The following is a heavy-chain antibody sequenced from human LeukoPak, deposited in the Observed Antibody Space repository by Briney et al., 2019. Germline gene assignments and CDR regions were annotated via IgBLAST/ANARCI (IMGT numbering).Heavy chain of an antibody. J-gene: IGHJ4*02. V-gene: IGHV3-23*01. CDR2: ISAGGGAT. CDR3: AKDGSGSPYYFDY. D-gene: IGHD3-10*01. CDR1: GFTFSSYS. Sequence: ASVKVSCKASGFTFSSYSMNWVRQAPGKGLEWVSAISAGGGATYYADSVKGRFTISRDNSKNTLYLQMNSLRAEDTAVFYCAKDGSGSPYYFDYWGQGTPVTVSS.